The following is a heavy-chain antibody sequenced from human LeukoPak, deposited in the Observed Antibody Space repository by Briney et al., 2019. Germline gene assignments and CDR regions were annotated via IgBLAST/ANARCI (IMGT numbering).Heavy chain of an antibody. V-gene: IGHV4-4*07. Sequence: PSGTLSLTCTVSGGSISTFYWTWIRQPAGKGLEWIGRINNSGGTNYNPSLRSRVSMSVDRSKNQFSVTLSSVTAADTAVYFCAREGGDPRWLDPWGQGTLVTVSS. D-gene: IGHD6-25*01. CDR2: INNSGGT. CDR1: GGSISTFY. J-gene: IGHJ5*02. CDR3: AREGGDPRWLDP.